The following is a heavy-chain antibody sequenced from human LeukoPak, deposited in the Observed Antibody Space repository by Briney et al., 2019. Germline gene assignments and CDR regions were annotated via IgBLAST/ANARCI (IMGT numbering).Heavy chain of an antibody. CDR3: ARPFEPYYYGMDV. D-gene: IGHD3-16*01. J-gene: IGHJ6*02. CDR1: GFIFSSYS. Sequence: GGSLRLSCAASGFIFSSYSMHWVRQAPGKGLEWVSSISSSSDYIYYADSLKGRFTISRDNAKNSLYLQMNSLRAEDTAVYYCARPFEPYYYGMDVWGQGTTVTVSS. V-gene: IGHV3-21*04. CDR2: ISSSSDYI.